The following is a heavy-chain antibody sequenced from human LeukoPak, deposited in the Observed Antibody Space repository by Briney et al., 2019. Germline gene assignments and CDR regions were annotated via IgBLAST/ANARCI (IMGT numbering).Heavy chain of an antibody. D-gene: IGHD6-13*01. CDR1: GFTFSSYA. CDR2: ISGSGGST. J-gene: IGHJ3*02. V-gene: IGHV3-23*01. Sequence: GGSLRLSCAASGFTFSSYAMSWVRQAPGKGLEWVSVISGSGGSTYYADSVKGRFTISRDNSKSTLYLQMNSLRAEDTAVYYCAKQSSSRYRNVLAAAGTEGAFDIWGQGTMVTVSS. CDR3: AKQSSSRYRNVLAAAGTEGAFDI.